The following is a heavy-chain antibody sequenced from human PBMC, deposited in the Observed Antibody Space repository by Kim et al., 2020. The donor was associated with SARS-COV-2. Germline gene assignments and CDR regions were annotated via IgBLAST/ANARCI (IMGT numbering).Heavy chain of an antibody. V-gene: IGHV1-3*01. CDR3: AADYYDTHWVY. J-gene: IGHJ4*02. Sequence: KYSRKCQGRVTITRDTAASTAYMELSSLRSEDTAVYYCAADYYDTHWVYWGQGTLVTVSS. D-gene: IGHD3-22*01.